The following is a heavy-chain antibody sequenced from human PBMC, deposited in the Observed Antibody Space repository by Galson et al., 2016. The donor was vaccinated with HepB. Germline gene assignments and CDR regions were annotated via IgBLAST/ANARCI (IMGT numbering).Heavy chain of an antibody. D-gene: IGHD2-8*01. V-gene: IGHV3-23*01. CDR3: GGHGVHSA. CDR1: GFTFSSYD. Sequence: SLRLSCAASGFTFSSYDMSRVRQAPGKGLEWASAIRGGGGSTFYADSVKGRFTISRDNSMNTLYLQMNSLRAEDTAVYYCGGHGVHSAWGQRTLVTVSS. J-gene: IGHJ4*02. CDR2: IRGGGGST.